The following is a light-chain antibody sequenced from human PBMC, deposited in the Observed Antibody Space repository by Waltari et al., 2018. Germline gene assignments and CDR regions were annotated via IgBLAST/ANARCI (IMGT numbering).Light chain of an antibody. V-gene: IGKV3-20*01. Sequence: CRASQSVSNNFLNWYQQKPGQAPRLLIYGASSRATGIPDRFSGGGSGTDFTLTISRLEPEDFAVYYCQQYDSIVLTFGGGTKVEI. J-gene: IGKJ4*01. CDR3: QQYDSIVLT. CDR2: GAS. CDR1: QSVSNNF.